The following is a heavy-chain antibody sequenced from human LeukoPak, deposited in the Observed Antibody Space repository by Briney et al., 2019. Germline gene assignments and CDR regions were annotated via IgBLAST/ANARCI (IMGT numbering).Heavy chain of an antibody. CDR2: VNPSGGST. V-gene: IGHV1-46*01. CDR3: ARGVSSGGSPDI. Sequence: ASVKVSCKASGYAFTSYYMHWVRQAPGQGLEWMGIVNPSGGSTSYTQKFQGRVTMTRDTSTRTAYMELSSLRSEDTAVYYCARGVSSGGSPDIWGQGTMVTVSS. CDR1: GYAFTSYY. J-gene: IGHJ3*02. D-gene: IGHD2-15*01.